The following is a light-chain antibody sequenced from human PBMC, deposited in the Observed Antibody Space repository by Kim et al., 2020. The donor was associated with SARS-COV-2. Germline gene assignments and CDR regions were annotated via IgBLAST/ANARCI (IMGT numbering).Light chain of an antibody. Sequence: PGERAPLASRASQSVSTDLAWYRQKPGQALRLLIYGASTRANGIPARFRGSVSGTEFTLTISSLQSEDFAVYYCQQYYDWPTITFGQGTRLEIK. CDR1: QSVSTD. J-gene: IGKJ5*01. V-gene: IGKV3-15*01. CDR3: QQYYDWPTIT. CDR2: GAS.